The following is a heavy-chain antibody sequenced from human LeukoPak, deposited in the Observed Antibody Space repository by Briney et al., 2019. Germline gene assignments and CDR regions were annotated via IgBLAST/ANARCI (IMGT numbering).Heavy chain of an antibody. CDR2: ISAYNGNT. V-gene: IGHV1-18*01. J-gene: IGHJ4*02. CDR3: ARLLERFGGFDY. Sequence: ASVKVSCKASGYTFTSYGISWVRQAPGQGIEWMGWISAYNGNTNYAQKLQGRVTMTTDTSTSTAYMELRSLRSDDTAVYYCARLLERFGGFDYWAREPWSPSPQ. CDR1: GYTFTSYG. D-gene: IGHD3-10*01.